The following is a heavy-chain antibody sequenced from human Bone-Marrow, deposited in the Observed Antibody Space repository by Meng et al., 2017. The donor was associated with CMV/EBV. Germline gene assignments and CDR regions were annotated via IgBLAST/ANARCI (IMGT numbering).Heavy chain of an antibody. D-gene: IGHD6-6*01. CDR3: ARDHRIAGRYYYGMDV. CDR2: ISSSSSYI. Sequence: LSLTRAASGFTFSSYSLNWVRQAPGKGLAWVSSISSSSSYIYYADSVKGRFTISRDNAKNSLYLQMNSLRAEDTAVYYCARDHRIAGRYYYGMDVWGQGTTVTFSS. J-gene: IGHJ6*02. V-gene: IGHV3-21*01. CDR1: GFTFSSYS.